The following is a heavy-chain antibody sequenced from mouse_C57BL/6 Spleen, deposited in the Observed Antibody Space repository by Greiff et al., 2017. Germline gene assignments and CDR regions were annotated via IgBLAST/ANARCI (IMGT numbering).Heavy chain of an antibody. J-gene: IGHJ2*01. Sequence: QVQLQQPGAELVKPGASVKLSCKASGYTFTSYWMQWVKQRPGQGLEWIGEIDPSDSYTNYNQKFKGKATLTVDTSSSTAYMQLSSLTSEDSAVYYCARALITTVVAHFDYWGQGTTLTVSS. D-gene: IGHD1-1*01. V-gene: IGHV1-50*01. CDR3: ARALITTVVAHFDY. CDR1: GYTFTSYW. CDR2: IDPSDSYT.